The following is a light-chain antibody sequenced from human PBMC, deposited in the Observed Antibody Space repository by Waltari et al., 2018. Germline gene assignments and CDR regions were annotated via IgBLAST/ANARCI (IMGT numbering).Light chain of an antibody. V-gene: IGKV2-30*01. CDR2: KVS. J-gene: IGKJ1*01. Sequence: DVVMTQSPLSLPVTLGQPASISCRSSLSLVSSDGNTYFNWFQPRPGQSPRRLLYKVSNRDSGVPDRFSGSGSGTDFTLRISRVEAEDVGVYYCMQGTHWPWTFGPGTKVEIK. CDR3: MQGTHWPWT. CDR1: LSLVSSDGNTY.